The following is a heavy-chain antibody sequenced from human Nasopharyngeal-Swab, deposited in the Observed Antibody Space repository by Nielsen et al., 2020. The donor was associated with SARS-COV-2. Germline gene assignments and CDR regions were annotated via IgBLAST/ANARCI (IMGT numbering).Heavy chain of an antibody. Sequence: WIRQPPGKGLEWVAVIWDDGSNKYYADSVKGRFTISRDNSKNTLYLQMNSLRAEDTAVYYCARYGSGSVHWYYYMDVWGKGTTVTVSS. J-gene: IGHJ6*03. D-gene: IGHD3-10*01. CDR3: ARYGSGSVHWYYYMDV. V-gene: IGHV3-33*01. CDR2: IWDDGSNK.